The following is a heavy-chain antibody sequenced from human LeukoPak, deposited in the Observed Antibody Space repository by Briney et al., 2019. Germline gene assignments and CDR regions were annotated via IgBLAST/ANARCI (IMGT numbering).Heavy chain of an antibody. J-gene: IGHJ4*02. V-gene: IGHV1-2*02. Sequence: ASVKVSCKASGYTFTGYYMHWVRQAPGQGLEWMGWINPNSGGTNYAQKFQGRVTMTRDTSISTVYIELSSLSADDTAVYYCARVRSGYCRGGSCYVFDFWAQGTLVTVSS. CDR2: INPNSGGT. D-gene: IGHD2-15*01. CDR3: ARVRSGYCRGGSCYVFDF. CDR1: GYTFTGYY.